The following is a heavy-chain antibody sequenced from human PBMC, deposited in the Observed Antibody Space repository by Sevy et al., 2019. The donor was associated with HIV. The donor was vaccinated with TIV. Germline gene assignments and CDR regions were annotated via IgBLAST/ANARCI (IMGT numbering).Heavy chain of an antibody. Sequence: GGSLRLSCAASGFTVSSNYMSWVRQAPGKGLEWVSVIYSGGSTYYADSVKGRFTISRDNSKNTLYLQMNSLRVEDTAVYYCARDYYYDSSGYYLYGMDVWGQGTTVTVSS. J-gene: IGHJ6*02. CDR2: IYSGGST. CDR3: ARDYYYDSSGYYLYGMDV. D-gene: IGHD3-22*01. CDR1: GFTVSSNY. V-gene: IGHV3-53*01.